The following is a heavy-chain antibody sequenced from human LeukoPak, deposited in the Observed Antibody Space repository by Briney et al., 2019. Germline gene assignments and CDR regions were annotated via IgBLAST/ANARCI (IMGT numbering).Heavy chain of an antibody. J-gene: IGHJ4*02. CDR2: ISGSGGIT. Sequence: GGSLRLSCAASGFTFSSYAMSWVGQAPGKGLEWFSAISGSGGITDYADSVKGRFTIPIDNSKNTLYLQMNSLSADDTALYYCAKANGSAFFTMIVVVTAFDYWGQGTLVTVSS. V-gene: IGHV3-23*01. CDR1: GFTFSSYA. CDR3: AKANGSAFFTMIVVVTAFDY. D-gene: IGHD3-22*01.